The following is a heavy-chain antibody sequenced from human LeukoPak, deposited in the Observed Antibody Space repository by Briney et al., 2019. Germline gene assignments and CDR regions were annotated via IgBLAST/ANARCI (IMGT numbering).Heavy chain of an antibody. CDR2: INPGGSSI. J-gene: IGHJ4*02. Sequence: PGRSLRLSWAASGFTFSSYWMHWVRQVPGKGLVWVARINPGGSSITYADSVKGRFTISRDSAKNTLYLQMDSLRAEDTGVYYCARSNQADDYWGQGTLVTVSS. V-gene: IGHV3-74*01. CDR3: ARSNQADDY. CDR1: GFTFSSYW. D-gene: IGHD1-14*01.